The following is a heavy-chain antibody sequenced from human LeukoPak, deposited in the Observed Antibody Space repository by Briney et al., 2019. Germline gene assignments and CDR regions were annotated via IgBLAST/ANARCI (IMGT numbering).Heavy chain of an antibody. V-gene: IGHV4-34*01. CDR3: ARGTKYPILWFDY. D-gene: IGHD2-8*01. Sequence: SETLSLTCAVYGESFSGYYWSWIRQPPGKGLEWIGEINHSGSTNYNPSLKSRVTISVDTSKNQFSLKLSSVTAADTAVYYCARGTKYPILWFDYWGQGTLVTVSS. J-gene: IGHJ5*01. CDR2: INHSGST. CDR1: GESFSGYY.